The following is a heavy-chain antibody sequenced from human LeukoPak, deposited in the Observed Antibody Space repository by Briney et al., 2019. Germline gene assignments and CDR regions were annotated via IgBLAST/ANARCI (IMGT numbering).Heavy chain of an antibody. J-gene: IGHJ3*02. Sequence: SETLSLTCTVSGGSISSYYWSWIRQPPGKGLEWIGYIYYSGSTNYNPSLKSRVTISVDTSKNQSSLKLSSVTAADTAVYYCARGGQWLTLDAFDIWGQGTMVTVSS. CDR2: IYYSGST. V-gene: IGHV4-59*08. CDR3: ARGGQWLTLDAFDI. CDR1: GGSISSYY. D-gene: IGHD6-19*01.